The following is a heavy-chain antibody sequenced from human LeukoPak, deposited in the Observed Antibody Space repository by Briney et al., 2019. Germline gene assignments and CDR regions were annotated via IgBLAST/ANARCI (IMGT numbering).Heavy chain of an antibody. Sequence: GGSLRLSCAASGFTVNSNYLSWVRRAPGKGLEWVSTLYNTGNTYYANSVKGRFSISRDNSKNTLFLQMNSPRAEDTAVYYCARLTADGRLYFVDWGPGTLVTVSS. CDR1: GFTVNSNY. J-gene: IGHJ4*02. V-gene: IGHV3-53*01. CDR3: ARLTADGRLYFVD. CDR2: LYNTGNT. D-gene: IGHD6-13*01.